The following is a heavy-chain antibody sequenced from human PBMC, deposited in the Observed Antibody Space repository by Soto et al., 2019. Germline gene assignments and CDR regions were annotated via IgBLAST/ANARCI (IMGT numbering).Heavy chain of an antibody. CDR3: ARDPEAAYRGNSAYYGLDV. J-gene: IGHJ6*02. Sequence: QVQLVQSGAEVKKPGSSVKVSCKASGGTFSSYAISWVRQAPGQGLEWMGGIIPIFGTANYAQKFQGRVTIIAGGSTRTAYMALSSLMSEETAVYFCARDPEAAYRGNSAYYGLDVWGQGTTVTVSS. CDR2: IIPIFGTA. V-gene: IGHV1-69*12. D-gene: IGHD2-21*01. CDR1: GGTFSSYA.